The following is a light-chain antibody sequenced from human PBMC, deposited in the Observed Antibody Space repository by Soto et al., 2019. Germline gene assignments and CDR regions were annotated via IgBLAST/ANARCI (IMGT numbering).Light chain of an antibody. J-gene: IGLJ1*01. Sequence: QSALTQPRSVSGSPGQSVTISCTGTSSDVGGHNYVSWYQQYPGKAPKLLLSSVSTRPSGVPDRFSGSKSGNTASLTISGLQAEDEADYYCCSYAGSYTYVFGTGTKLTVL. CDR2: SVS. CDR3: CSYAGSYTYV. V-gene: IGLV2-11*01. CDR1: SSDVGGHNY.